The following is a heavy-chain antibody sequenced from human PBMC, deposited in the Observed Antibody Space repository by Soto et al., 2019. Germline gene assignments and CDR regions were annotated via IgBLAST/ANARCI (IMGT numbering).Heavy chain of an antibody. Sequence: QVQLQESGPGLVKPSQTLSLTCTVSGGSISSGDYYWSWIRQPPGKGLEWIGYIYYSGSTYYNPSPKGRLTPSVDTSKNPFSPKLSSATAADTAVYSCARVGGFGATTIDYWGQGTLVTVSS. CDR2: IYYSGST. D-gene: IGHD3-10*01. J-gene: IGHJ4*02. CDR1: GGSISSGDYY. V-gene: IGHV4-30-4*01. CDR3: ARVGGFGATTIDY.